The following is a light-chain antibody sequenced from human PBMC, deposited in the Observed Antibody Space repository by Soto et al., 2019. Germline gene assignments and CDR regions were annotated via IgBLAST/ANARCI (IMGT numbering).Light chain of an antibody. CDR3: QQYSSYT. CDR1: QSISSW. CDR2: KAS. J-gene: IGKJ2*01. Sequence: DIQMTQSPSTLSASVGDRVTITCRASQSISSWLAWYQQKPGKAPKLLIYKASSLESGVPSRFSGSGSGTEFTLTISSLQPDDFATYYCQQYSSYTFGQGTKLEL. V-gene: IGKV1-5*03.